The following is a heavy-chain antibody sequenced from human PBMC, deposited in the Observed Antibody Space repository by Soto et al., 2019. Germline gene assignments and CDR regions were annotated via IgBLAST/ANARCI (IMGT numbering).Heavy chain of an antibody. J-gene: IGHJ5*02. Sequence: SETLSLTCNVSGGSISSSRSYWAWFRQPPGKELEWIANIFYAGNTYYNPSLKSRVTVSVDTSKNQFSLKLDSVTAADTAVYYCARQAAARGIDLWFALWGQGTLVTVSS. CDR1: GGSISSSRSY. CDR2: IFYAGNT. V-gene: IGHV4-39*01. D-gene: IGHD6-13*01. CDR3: ARQAAARGIDLWFAL.